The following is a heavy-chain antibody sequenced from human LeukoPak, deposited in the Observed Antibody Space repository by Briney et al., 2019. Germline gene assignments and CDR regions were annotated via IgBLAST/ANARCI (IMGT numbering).Heavy chain of an antibody. D-gene: IGHD3-9*01. Sequence: SETLSLTCTVSGGSISSSSYYWGWIRQPPGKGLEWIGSIYYSGSTYYNPSLKSRVTISVDTSKNQFSLKLSSVTAADTAVYYCARTLNYDIHTYYFDYWGQGTLVTVSS. J-gene: IGHJ4*02. CDR1: GGSISSSSYY. V-gene: IGHV4-39*07. CDR3: ARTLNYDIHTYYFDY. CDR2: IYYSGST.